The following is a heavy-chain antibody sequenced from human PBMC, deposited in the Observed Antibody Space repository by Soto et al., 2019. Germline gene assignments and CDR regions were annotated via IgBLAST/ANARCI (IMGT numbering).Heavy chain of an antibody. D-gene: IGHD3-22*01. V-gene: IGHV3-30*18. CDR1: GFTFSSYG. CDR2: ISYDGSNK. J-gene: IGHJ6*02. CDR3: AKAHDYYDSSGYGDYYYGMDV. Sequence: QVQLVESGGGVVQPGRSLRLSCAASGFTFSSYGMHWVRQAPGKGLEWVAVISYDGSNKYYADSVKGRFTISRDNSKNTRYLQMNSLRAEDTAVYYCAKAHDYYDSSGYGDYYYGMDVWGQGTTVTVSS.